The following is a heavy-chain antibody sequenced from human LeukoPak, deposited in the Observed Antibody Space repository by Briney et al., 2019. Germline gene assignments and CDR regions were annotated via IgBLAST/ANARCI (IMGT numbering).Heavy chain of an antibody. V-gene: IGHV1-3*03. Sequence: GASVKVSCKASGYTFTSYAMHWVRQAPGQTLEWMGWINAGNGNTKYSQEFQGRVTITRDTSASTAYMELSSLRSEDMAVYYCAREYYDYVWGSLVYWGQGTLVTVSS. J-gene: IGHJ4*02. CDR1: GYTFTSYA. D-gene: IGHD3-16*01. CDR3: AREYYDYVWGSLVY. CDR2: INAGNGNT.